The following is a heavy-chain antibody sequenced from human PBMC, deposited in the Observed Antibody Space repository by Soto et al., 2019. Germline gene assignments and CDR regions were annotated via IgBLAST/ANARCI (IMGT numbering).Heavy chain of an antibody. D-gene: IGHD3-3*01. V-gene: IGHV3-11*04. J-gene: IGHJ4*02. Sequence: QVQLVESGGGLVKPGGSLRLACAASGFTLSDYYMSWIRQAPGKGLEWVSYISSTGNTIYYADSVKCRFTVSRDNARNLLYLQMNTLRAEDTCLYYCARNIDSWNGNHLVDWGQGTLVTVSS. CDR1: GFTLSDYY. CDR2: ISSTGNTI. CDR3: ARNIDSWNGNHLVD.